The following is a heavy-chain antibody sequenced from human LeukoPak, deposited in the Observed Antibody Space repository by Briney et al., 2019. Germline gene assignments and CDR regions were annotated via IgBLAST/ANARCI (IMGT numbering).Heavy chain of an antibody. CDR1: GYTFTSYA. CDR2: INAGNGNT. D-gene: IGHD3-22*01. Sequence: ASVKVSCTASGYTFTSYAMHWVRQAPGQRLEWMGWINAGNGNTKYSQKFQGRVTITRDTSASTAYMELSSLRSEDTAVYYCARDDITMIVAFDYWGQGTLVTVSS. CDR3: ARDDITMIVAFDY. V-gene: IGHV1-3*01. J-gene: IGHJ4*02.